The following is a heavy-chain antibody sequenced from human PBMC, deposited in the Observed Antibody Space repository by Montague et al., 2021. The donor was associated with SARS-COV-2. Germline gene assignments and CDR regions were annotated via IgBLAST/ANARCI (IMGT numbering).Heavy chain of an antibody. V-gene: IGHV3-74*01. CDR1: GFTFSSYW. D-gene: IGHD5-24*01. CDR3: ARGAGGWLQGGYYGMDV. Sequence: SLRLSCAASGFTFSSYWMHWVRQAPGKGLVWVSRINSDVSSTSXXXSXXXRFXISRDNAKNTLYLQMNSLRAEDTAVYYCARGAGGWLQGGYYGMDVWGQGTTVTVSS. CDR2: INSDVSST. J-gene: IGHJ6*02.